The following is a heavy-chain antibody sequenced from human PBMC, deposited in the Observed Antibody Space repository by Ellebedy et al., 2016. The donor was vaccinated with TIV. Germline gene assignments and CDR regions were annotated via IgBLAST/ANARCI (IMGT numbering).Heavy chain of an antibody. CDR2: INAGDDRT. Sequence: AASVKVSCKASGYTFTAYGIHWARQAPGQGLEWMGWINAGDDRTKYSQKFLGRVTLARDTSASTAYMVLSSLTSEDTAVYYCARDSLMVSFGGVPDYWGQGTLVTVSS. CDR3: ARDSLMVSFGGVPDY. D-gene: IGHD3-16*01. V-gene: IGHV1-3*01. J-gene: IGHJ4*02. CDR1: GYTFTAYG.